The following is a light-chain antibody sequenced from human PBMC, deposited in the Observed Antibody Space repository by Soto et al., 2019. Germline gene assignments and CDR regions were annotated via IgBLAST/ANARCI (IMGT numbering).Light chain of an antibody. CDR1: QSVSSSY. Sequence: EIVLTQSPVTLSLSPRERATLSCRASQSVSSSYLAWYQQKPGQAPRLLIYGASSRATGIPDRFSGSGSGTDFTLTISRLEPEDFAVYYCQQYGSSPRTFGQGTKVDIK. J-gene: IGKJ1*01. V-gene: IGKV3-20*01. CDR2: GAS. CDR3: QQYGSSPRT.